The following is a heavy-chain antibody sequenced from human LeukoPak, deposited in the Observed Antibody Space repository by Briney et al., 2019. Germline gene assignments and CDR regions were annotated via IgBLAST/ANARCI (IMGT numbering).Heavy chain of an antibody. J-gene: IGHJ3*01. V-gene: IGHV4-59*08. D-gene: IGHD6-13*01. CDR2: IYYSGST. Sequence: SEALSLTCTVSGVSISSYYWSWIRQPPGEGLEWIGYIYYSGSTNYSPSLKSRVTISLDTSKNQFSLKLSSETAADTAVYYCARHDGSSWYYAFDVWGQGTMVTVSS. CDR3: ARHDGSSWYYAFDV. CDR1: GVSISSYY.